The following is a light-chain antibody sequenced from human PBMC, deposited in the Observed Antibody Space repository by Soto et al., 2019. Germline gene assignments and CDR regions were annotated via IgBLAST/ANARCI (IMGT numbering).Light chain of an antibody. Sequence: EIELTQSPGTLSLSPGERATLYCRASQSVSNKYLAWYQQKPGQAPRLLIYGASSRATRIPDRFSASGSGTDFTLTISRLECQPLAVSYPQRYANSSSHFTSGPGTNVDI. CDR1: QSVSNKY. V-gene: IGKV3-20*01. CDR3: QRYANSSSHFT. J-gene: IGKJ3*01. CDR2: GAS.